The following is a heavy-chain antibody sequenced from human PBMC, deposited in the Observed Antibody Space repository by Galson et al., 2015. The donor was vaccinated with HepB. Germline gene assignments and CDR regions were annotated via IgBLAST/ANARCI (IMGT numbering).Heavy chain of an antibody. J-gene: IGHJ6*02. CDR3: AKGGPREYYLYGMDV. CDR1: GFTFSSYA. Sequence: SLRLSCAASGFTFSSYAMNWVRQAPGKGLEWVSAISGSGGSTYYADSVKGRFTISRDNSKNTLFLQMNSLRAEETALYYCAKGGPREYYLYGMDVWGQGTTVTVSS. D-gene: IGHD5-24*01. CDR2: ISGSGGST. V-gene: IGHV3-23*01.